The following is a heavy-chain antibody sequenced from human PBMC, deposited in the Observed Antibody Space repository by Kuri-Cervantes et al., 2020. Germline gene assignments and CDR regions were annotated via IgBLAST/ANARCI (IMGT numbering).Heavy chain of an antibody. Sequence: GGSLRLSCAASGFTVSSNYMSWVRQAPGKGLEWVAVIWYDGSNKYYADSVKGRFTISRDNSKNTLYLQMNSLRAEDTAVYYCARDPSSGWQPLDYWGQGTLVTVSS. CDR3: ARDPSSGWQPLDY. CDR2: IWYDGSNK. D-gene: IGHD6-19*01. V-gene: IGHV3-33*08. CDR1: GFTVSSNY. J-gene: IGHJ4*02.